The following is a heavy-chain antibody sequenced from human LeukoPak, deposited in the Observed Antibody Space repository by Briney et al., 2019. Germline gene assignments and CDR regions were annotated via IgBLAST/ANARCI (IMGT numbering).Heavy chain of an antibody. CDR3: ARVLRVNGFIDY. Sequence: PSETLSLTCAVYGGSFSGYYWSWIRQPPGKGLEWIGEINHSGSTNYNPSLKSRVTISVDTSKNQFSLKLSSVTAADTAVYYCARVLRVNGFIDYWGQGTLVTVSS. V-gene: IGHV4-34*01. CDR2: INHSGST. D-gene: IGHD2-15*01. CDR1: GGSFSGYY. J-gene: IGHJ4*02.